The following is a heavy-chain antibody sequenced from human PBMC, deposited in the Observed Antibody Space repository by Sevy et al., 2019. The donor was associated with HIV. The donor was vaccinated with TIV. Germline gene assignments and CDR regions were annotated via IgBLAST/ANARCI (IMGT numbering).Heavy chain of an antibody. CDR3: GGGVGDYGEAGYYYYGMDV. J-gene: IGHJ6*02. CDR1: GGTFSSYA. CDR2: IIPIFGTA. Sequence: ASVKVSCKASGGTFSSYAISWVRQAPGQGLEWMGGIIPIFGTANYAQKFQGRVTITADESTSTAYMELSSLRSEDTAVYEGGGGVGDYGEAGYYYYGMDVWGQGTTVTVSS. V-gene: IGHV1-69*13. D-gene: IGHD4-17*01.